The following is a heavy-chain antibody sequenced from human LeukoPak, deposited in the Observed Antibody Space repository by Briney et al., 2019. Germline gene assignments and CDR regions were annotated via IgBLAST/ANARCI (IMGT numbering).Heavy chain of an antibody. V-gene: IGHV1-3*01. D-gene: IGHD3-3*01. Sequence: ASVKVSCKASGYTFTSYAIHWVRQAPGQRPEWMGWINAGNGNTKYSQRFQGRVTITRDKSANTAYMELSSLRSEDTAVYYCARGIWSSHKADYYLDHWGQGTLVTVSS. CDR3: ARGIWSSHKADYYLDH. CDR1: GYTFTSYA. CDR2: INAGNGNT. J-gene: IGHJ4*02.